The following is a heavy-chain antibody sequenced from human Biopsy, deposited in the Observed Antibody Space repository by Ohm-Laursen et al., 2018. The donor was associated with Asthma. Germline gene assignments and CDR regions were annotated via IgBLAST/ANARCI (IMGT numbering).Heavy chain of an antibody. D-gene: IGHD6-19*01. CDR1: GGTFSNFA. J-gene: IGHJ6*02. CDR3: ARCQVGYSSGWSLLLKKIYYSGMDV. CDR2: IMTVFGTT. V-gene: IGHV1-69*01. Sequence: GSSVKVSCKAPGGTFSNFAINWVRQAPGQGLEWLGGIMTVFGTTSYAQKFQGRVTITADESTSTAYMEVTSLRSEDTAIYYCARCQVGYSSGWSLLLKKIYYSGMDVWGQGTAVTVSS.